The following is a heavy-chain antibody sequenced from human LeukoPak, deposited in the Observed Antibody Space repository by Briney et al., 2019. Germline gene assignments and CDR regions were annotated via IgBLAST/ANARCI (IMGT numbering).Heavy chain of an antibody. Sequence: ASVKVSCKASGYTFTGYYMRWVRQAPGQGLEWMGWINPNSGGTNYAQKFQGRVTMTSDTSISTAYMELSRLRSDDTAVYYCARVGIAARTFDYWGQGTLVTVSS. D-gene: IGHD6-6*01. J-gene: IGHJ4*02. V-gene: IGHV1-2*02. CDR3: ARVGIAARTFDY. CDR2: INPNSGGT. CDR1: GYTFTGYY.